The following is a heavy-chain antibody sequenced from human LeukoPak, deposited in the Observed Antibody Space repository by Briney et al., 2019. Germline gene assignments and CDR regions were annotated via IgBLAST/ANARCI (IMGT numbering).Heavy chain of an antibody. V-gene: IGHV3-9*01. CDR2: ISWNSDSI. J-gene: IGHJ6*02. CDR3: AKAMTSSGWSADYYYGMDV. Sequence: GRSLRLSCAASGFTFDDYAMHWVRQAPGKGLEWVSGISWNSDSIGYADSVKGRFTISRDNAKKSLYLQMNSLRAEDTALYYCAKAMTSSGWSADYYYGMDVWGQGTTVTVSS. D-gene: IGHD6-19*01. CDR1: GFTFDDYA.